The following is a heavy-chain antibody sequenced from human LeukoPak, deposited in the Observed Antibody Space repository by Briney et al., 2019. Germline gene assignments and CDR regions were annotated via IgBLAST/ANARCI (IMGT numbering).Heavy chain of an antibody. CDR1: GYTFTSYG. D-gene: IGHD3-10*01. J-gene: IGHJ5*02. V-gene: IGHV1-18*01. CDR3: ARDSGTTGEVKFDP. CDR2: ISAYNGNT. Sequence: ASVKVSCKASGYTFTSYGISWVRQAPGQGLEWMGWISAYNGNTNYAQKVQGRVTMTTDTSTSTAYMELRSLRSDDTAVYYCARDSGTTGEVKFDPWGQGTLVTVSS.